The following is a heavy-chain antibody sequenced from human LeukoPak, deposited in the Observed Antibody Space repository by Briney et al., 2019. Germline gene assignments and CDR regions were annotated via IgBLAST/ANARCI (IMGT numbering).Heavy chain of an antibody. D-gene: IGHD1-7*01. CDR3: ARHLGYNRNYGGWFDP. CDR1: GGSISRYY. V-gene: IGHV4-59*08. J-gene: IGHJ5*02. Sequence: SETLSLTCTVSGGSISRYYWNWIRQPPGKGLEWIGYIFYSGSTNYNPSLKSRVTISVDTSKNQFSLKLSSVTAADTAVYYCARHLGYNRNYGGWFDPWGQGTLVTVSS. CDR2: IFYSGST.